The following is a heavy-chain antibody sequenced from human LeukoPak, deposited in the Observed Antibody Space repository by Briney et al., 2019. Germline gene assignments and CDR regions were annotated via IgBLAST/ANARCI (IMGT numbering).Heavy chain of an antibody. CDR3: ARGVCGGDCSPGRGYYYYYYMDV. J-gene: IGHJ6*03. V-gene: IGHV1-69*05. D-gene: IGHD2-21*02. CDR2: IIPIFGTA. Sequence: SVKVSCKASGGTFSSYAISWVRQTPGQGLEWMGRIIPIFGTANYAQKFQGRVTITTDESTSTAYMELSSLRSEDTAVYYCARGVCGGDCSPGRGYYYYYYMDVWGKGTTVTVSS. CDR1: GGTFSSYA.